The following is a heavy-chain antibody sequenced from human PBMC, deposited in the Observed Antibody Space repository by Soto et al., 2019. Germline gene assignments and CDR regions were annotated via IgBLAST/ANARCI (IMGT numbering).Heavy chain of an antibody. D-gene: IGHD3-3*01. V-gene: IGHV3-23*01. CDR1: GFTFSSYA. J-gene: IGHJ4*02. CDR3: AKDGGTYDFWSGPLGYFDY. CDR2: ISGSGGST. Sequence: EVQLLESGGGLVQPGGSLRLSCAASGFTFSSYAMSWVRQAPGKGLEWVSAISGSGGSTYYADSVKGRFTISRDNSKNTLYLQMNSLRADDTAVYYCAKDGGTYDFWSGPLGYFDYWGQGTLVTVSS.